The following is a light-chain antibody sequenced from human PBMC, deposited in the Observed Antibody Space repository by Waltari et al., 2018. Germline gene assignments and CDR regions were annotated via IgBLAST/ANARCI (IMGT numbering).Light chain of an antibody. CDR1: SSAVGDYDY. Sequence: QSALTQPASVSGSPGQSITISCTGTSSAVGDYDYVSWYQQHPGKAPKVIIYEVSNRPSGVSNRFSGSKSGNTASLTISGLQTEDEADYYCSSYTSRSTYVFGTGTKVAVL. CDR3: SSYTSRSTYV. CDR2: EVS. J-gene: IGLJ1*01. V-gene: IGLV2-14*01.